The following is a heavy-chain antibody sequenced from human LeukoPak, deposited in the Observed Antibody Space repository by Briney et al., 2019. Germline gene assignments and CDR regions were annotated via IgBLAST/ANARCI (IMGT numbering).Heavy chain of an antibody. CDR1: GYTFTGYY. CDR3: AREPLSVAGTWSWFDP. Sequence: ASVKVSCKASGYTFTGYYMHWVRQAPGQGLEWMGWINPNSGGTNYAQKFQGRVTMTRDTSISTAYMELSRLRSDDTAVYYCAREPLSVAGTWSWFDPWGQGTLVTVSS. D-gene: IGHD6-19*01. J-gene: IGHJ5*02. CDR2: INPNSGGT. V-gene: IGHV1-2*02.